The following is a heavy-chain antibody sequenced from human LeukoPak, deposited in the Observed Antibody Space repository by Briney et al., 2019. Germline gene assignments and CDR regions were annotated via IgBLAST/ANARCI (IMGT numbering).Heavy chain of an antibody. V-gene: IGHV3-66*02. CDR1: GFTINNNY. CDR3: ARDPYSSGWYRWFDP. D-gene: IGHD6-19*01. Sequence: GGSLRLSCAASGFTINNNYMSWVRQAQGKGLEWGSNIYSGGRKYYGEFEKGRITMCRNDSKKTLCLQMNSLRDEETAVYYCARDPYSSGWYRWFDPWGQATLVTVS. J-gene: IGHJ5*02. CDR2: IYSGGRK.